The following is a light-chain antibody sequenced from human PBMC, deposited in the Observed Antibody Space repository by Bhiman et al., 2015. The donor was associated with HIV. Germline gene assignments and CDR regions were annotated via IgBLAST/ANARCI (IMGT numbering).Light chain of an antibody. Sequence: SYVLTQPPSVSVAPGQTARITCGGENIGSQSVHWYQLRPGQAPVLVISYNVDRPSGIPERFSGSNAGNTATLTISRVEAGDEADYYCQVWHSSSDHVVFGGGTKLTVL. V-gene: IGLV3-21*04. J-gene: IGLJ2*01. CDR1: NIGSQS. CDR2: YNV. CDR3: QVWHSSSDHVV.